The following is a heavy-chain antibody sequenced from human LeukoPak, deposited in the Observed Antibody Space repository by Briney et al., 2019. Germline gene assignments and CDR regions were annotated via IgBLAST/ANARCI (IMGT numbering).Heavy chain of an antibody. J-gene: IGHJ4*02. CDR2: INPNSGGT. V-gene: IGHV1-2*02. CDR3: ARSAYDSSGYYYGY. D-gene: IGHD3-22*01. CDR1: GYTFTGYY. Sequence: ASVKVSCKASGYTFTGYYMHWVRQAPGQGLEWMGWINPNSGGTNYAQKFQGRVTMTRDTSISTAYMELSRLRSDDTAVYYCARSAYDSSGYYYGYWGQGTLATVSS.